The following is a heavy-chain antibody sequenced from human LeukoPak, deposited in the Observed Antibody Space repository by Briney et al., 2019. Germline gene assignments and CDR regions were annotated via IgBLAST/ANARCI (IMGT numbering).Heavy chain of an antibody. CDR2: IGPVGDSP. J-gene: IGHJ4*02. D-gene: IGHD1-26*01. Sequence: GGSLRLSCAASGFNFRDAAMTWVRQAPGKGLEWVSLIGPVGDSPFYADSVKGRFTISRDDSKNTLYLQMNSLRAEDTAVYYCAKDLGRYRNNYFDYWGQGTLVTVSS. CDR1: GFNFRDAA. CDR3: AKDLGRYRNNYFDY. V-gene: IGHV3-23*01.